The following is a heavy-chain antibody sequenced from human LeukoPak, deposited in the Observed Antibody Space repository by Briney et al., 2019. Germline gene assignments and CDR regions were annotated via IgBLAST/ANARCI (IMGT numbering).Heavy chain of an antibody. CDR2: IRNVGNDK. D-gene: IGHD7-27*01. CDR1: GFRPSTYG. CDR3: ATDFNWAWNY. V-gene: IGHV3-30*02. J-gene: IGHJ4*02. Sequence: PGGSLRLSCVVSGFRPSTYGMHWVRQAPGKGLEWVSFIRNVGNDKYYAQSVKGRFTISRDDSKNTQYLQMNSLRGEDTAVYYCATDFNWAWNYWGQGTLVTVSS.